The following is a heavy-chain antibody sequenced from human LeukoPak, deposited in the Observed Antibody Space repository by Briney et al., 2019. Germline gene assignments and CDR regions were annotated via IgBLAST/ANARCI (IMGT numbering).Heavy chain of an antibody. CDR3: TKPRGYGSGTYYDY. D-gene: IGHD3-10*01. CDR2: IRSKTNNYAT. Sequence: GGSLRLSCVASGFTFSGSAIHWVRQASGKGLESVGHIRSKTNNYATAYAASVKGRFTISRDDSKNTAYLQMGSLETEDTAIYYCTKPRGYGSGTYYDYWGQGTLVTVSS. CDR1: GFTFSGSA. V-gene: IGHV3-73*01. J-gene: IGHJ4*02.